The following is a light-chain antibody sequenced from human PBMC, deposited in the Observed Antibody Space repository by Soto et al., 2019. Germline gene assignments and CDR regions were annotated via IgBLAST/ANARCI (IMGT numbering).Light chain of an antibody. CDR1: SSDVGGYSS. CDR3: CSWTSSSTYV. Sequence: QSVLIQPASVSGSPGQSITISCTGTSSDVGGYSSVSWYQQHPGKAPKLVIYDVSNRPSGVSNRFSGSKSGNTASLTISGXXXXXXXDYYCCSWTSSSTYVFGTGTKVTVL. CDR2: DVS. V-gene: IGLV2-14*01. J-gene: IGLJ1*01.